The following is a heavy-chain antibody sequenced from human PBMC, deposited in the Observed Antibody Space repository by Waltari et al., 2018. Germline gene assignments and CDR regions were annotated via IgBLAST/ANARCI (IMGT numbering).Heavy chain of an antibody. D-gene: IGHD3-22*01. CDR2: VSGSGQTT. CDR1: GFTFASFG. CDR3: VREGYSYDTGYYSGGYFDY. J-gene: IGHJ4*02. V-gene: IGHV3-23*01. Sequence: EVQLLDSGGALVQPGGPLRLSCAASGFTFASFGMSWIRQAAGKVLEWVSGVSGSGQTTLYADSVKDRFTIARDNGKNIVYLQMSSLRAEDTAAYFCVREGYSYDTGYYSGGYFDYWGQGTLVTVSS.